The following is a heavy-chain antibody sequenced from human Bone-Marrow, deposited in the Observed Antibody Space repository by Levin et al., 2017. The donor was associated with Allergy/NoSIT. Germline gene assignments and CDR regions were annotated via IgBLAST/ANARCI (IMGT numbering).Heavy chain of an antibody. V-gene: IGHV1-2*02. CDR1: GYTFTDYS. D-gene: IGHD1-26*01. J-gene: IGHJ6*02. Sequence: GESLKISCRASGYTFTDYSVHWVRQTPGRGLEWLGRMNPSTGATNFAQKFQGRVTMTGDTSITPAYIELNMLTADDPAVYFCARRLGGVGEDYYGMDVWGQGATVSVSS. CDR3: ARRLGGVGEDYYGMDV. CDR2: MNPSTGAT.